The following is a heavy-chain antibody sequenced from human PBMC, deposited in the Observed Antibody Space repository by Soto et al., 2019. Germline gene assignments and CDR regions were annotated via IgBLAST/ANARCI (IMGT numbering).Heavy chain of an antibody. D-gene: IGHD2-2*01. CDR2: ISHSGTT. CDR3: ARYYAQGAPDYFDY. Sequence: PSETLSLTCAVYGGSFSGYSWTWIRQPPGRGLEWIGEISHSGTTNYNPSLKSRVTISVDTSKNQFSLKLSSVTAADTAVYYCARYYAQGAPDYFDYWAQRTLVTVSS. CDR1: GGSFSGYS. J-gene: IGHJ4*02. V-gene: IGHV4-34*01.